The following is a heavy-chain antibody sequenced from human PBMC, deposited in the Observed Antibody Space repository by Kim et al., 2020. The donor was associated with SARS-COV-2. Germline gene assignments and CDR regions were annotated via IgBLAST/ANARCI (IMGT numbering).Heavy chain of an antibody. D-gene: IGHD2-15*01. CDR1: GGSISSYY. CDR2: IYYSGST. J-gene: IGHJ6*02. V-gene: IGHV4-59*13. Sequence: SETLSLTCTVSGGSISSYYWSWIRQPPGKGLEWIGYIYYSGSTNYNPSLKSRVTISVDTSKNQFSLKLSSVTAADTAVYYCARGVAAKRVYYGMDVWGQGTTVTVSS. CDR3: ARGVAAKRVYYGMDV.